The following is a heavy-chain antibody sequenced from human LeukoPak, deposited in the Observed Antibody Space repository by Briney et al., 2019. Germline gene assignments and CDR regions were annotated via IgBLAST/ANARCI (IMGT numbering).Heavy chain of an antibody. CDR1: GFTFDDYG. CDR2: INWNGGST. V-gene: IGHV3-20*04. CDR3: AILIAVAGPATFY. J-gene: IGHJ4*02. D-gene: IGHD6-19*01. Sequence: GGSLRLSCAASGFTFDDYGMSWVRQAPGEGLEWVSGINWNGGSTGYSDSVKVRFTISRDNYNNTLYLQMNSLRAEDTAVYYCAILIAVAGPATFYWGQGTLVTVSS.